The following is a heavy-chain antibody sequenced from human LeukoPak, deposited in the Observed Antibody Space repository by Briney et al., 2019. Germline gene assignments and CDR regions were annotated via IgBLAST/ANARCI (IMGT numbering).Heavy chain of an antibody. Sequence: ASVKVSCKASGYTFTSYDINWVRQATGQGLEWMGWMNPNSGGTNYAQKFQGRVTMTRDTSISTAYMELSRLRSDDTAVYYCASAYEWMGAFDIWGQGTMVTVSS. CDR2: MNPNSGGT. CDR3: ASAYEWMGAFDI. V-gene: IGHV1-2*02. J-gene: IGHJ3*02. CDR1: GYTFTSYD. D-gene: IGHD6-19*01.